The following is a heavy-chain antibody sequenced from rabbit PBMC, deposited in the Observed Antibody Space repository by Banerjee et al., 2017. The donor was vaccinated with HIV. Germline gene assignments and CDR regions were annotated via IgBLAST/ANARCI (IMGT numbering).Heavy chain of an antibody. V-gene: IGHV1S45*01. CDR2: INTSSGST. CDR1: GFDFSSNA. CDR3: ARDLAGVIGWNFNL. Sequence: QEQLEESGGGLVQPEGSLTLTCKASGFDFSSNAICWVRQAPGKGLEWIACINTSSGSTVYATWAKGRFTISRTSSTTVALQMTSLTAADTATYFCARDLAGVIGWNFNLWGPGTLVTVS. J-gene: IGHJ4*01. D-gene: IGHD4-1*01.